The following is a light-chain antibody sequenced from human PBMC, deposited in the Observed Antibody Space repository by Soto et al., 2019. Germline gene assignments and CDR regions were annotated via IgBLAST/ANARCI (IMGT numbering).Light chain of an antibody. CDR2: SAS. J-gene: IGKJ4*01. CDR3: QQYGGSPPVT. CDR1: QSFSSSN. Sequence: VVLTQSPGTLSLSPGERATLSCRASQSFSSSNLPWYQHKPGQPPKLIVYSASRRATGIPDRFSGSGSGTDFTLTISRLEPEDLALYYCQQYGGSPPVTFGGGTRVDIK. V-gene: IGKV3-20*01.